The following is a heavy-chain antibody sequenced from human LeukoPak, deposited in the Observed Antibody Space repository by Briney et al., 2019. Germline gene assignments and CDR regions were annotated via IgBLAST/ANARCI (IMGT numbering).Heavy chain of an antibody. J-gene: IGHJ4*02. CDR1: GGSISSYY. V-gene: IGHV4-59*01. D-gene: IGHD3-22*01. CDR2: IYYSGST. CDR3: ARSAKLYSSGYYILVDY. Sequence: SETLSLTCTVSGGSISSYYWSWIRQPSGKGLEWSGYIYYSGSTNYNPSLKSRVTISVDTSKNQFSLKLSSVTAADTAVYYCARSAKLYSSGYYILVDYWGQGTLVTVSS.